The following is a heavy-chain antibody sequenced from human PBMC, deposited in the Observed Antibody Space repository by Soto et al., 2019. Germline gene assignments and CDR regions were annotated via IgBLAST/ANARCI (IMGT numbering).Heavy chain of an antibody. CDR1: GFTFSNYA. CDR3: ARGDTSMVWDSLQFDY. CDR2: ISGSGSGGST. D-gene: IGHD5-18*01. J-gene: IGHJ4*02. Sequence: EVQLLESGGGLVQRGGCLRLSCVASGFTFSNYAMNWVRQAPGKGLEWVSSISGSGSGGSTYYADSVKGRFTISRDSSKNTVYLQMSSLRPEDTAVYFCARGDTSMVWDSLQFDYWGQGTLVTVSS. V-gene: IGHV3-23*01.